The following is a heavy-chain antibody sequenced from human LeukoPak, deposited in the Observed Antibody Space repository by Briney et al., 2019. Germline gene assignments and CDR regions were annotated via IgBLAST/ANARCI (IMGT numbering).Heavy chain of an antibody. D-gene: IGHD3-10*01. CDR3: AKEGSWFGELSLDDAFDI. CDR2: ISGSGGST. Sequence: GGSLRLSCAASGFTFSSYAMSWVRQAPGKGLEWVSAISGSGGSTYYADSVKGRFTIPRDNSKNTLYLQMNSLRAEDTAVYYCAKEGSWFGELSLDDAFDIWGQGTMVTVSS. CDR1: GFTFSSYA. J-gene: IGHJ3*02. V-gene: IGHV3-23*01.